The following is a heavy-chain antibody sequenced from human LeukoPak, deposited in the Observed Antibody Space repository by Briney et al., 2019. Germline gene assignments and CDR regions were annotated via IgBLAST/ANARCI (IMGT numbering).Heavy chain of an antibody. D-gene: IGHD5-24*01. CDR3: ARGATPTNFDF. Sequence: PGGSLRLSCAASGFTFSSSGMHWVRQAPGKGLEWVAIIWYDGSVKYHADSVKGRFTMSRDNSKNTLCLQMDSLRAEDTAVYFCARGATPTNFDFWGQGTLVTVSS. CDR2: IWYDGSVK. J-gene: IGHJ4*02. CDR1: GFTFSSSG. V-gene: IGHV3-33*01.